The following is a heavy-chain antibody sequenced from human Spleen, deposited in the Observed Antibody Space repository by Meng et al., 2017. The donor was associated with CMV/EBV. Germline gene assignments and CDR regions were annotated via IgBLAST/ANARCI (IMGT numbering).Heavy chain of an antibody. J-gene: IGHJ4*02. Sequence: TLSLTCAVSGGASSSDTWWSWVRQPPGKGLEWIGEIYHSGSTKYNPSLKSRVTMSIDKSKNQFSLNLSSVTAADTAVYFCARDRAVALWGQGTLVTVSS. D-gene: IGHD2-15*01. CDR1: GGASSSDTW. V-gene: IGHV4-4*01. CDR2: IYHSGST. CDR3: ARDRAVAL.